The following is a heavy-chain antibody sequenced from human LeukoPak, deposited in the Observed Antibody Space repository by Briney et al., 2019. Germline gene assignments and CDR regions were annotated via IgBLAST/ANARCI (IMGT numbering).Heavy chain of an antibody. D-gene: IGHD6-13*01. Sequence: GGSLRLSCAASGFTFSSYWMSWVRQAPGKGLEWVANIKQDGSEKYYVDSVKGRFTISRDNAKNSLYLQMNSLRAEDTALYYCARDLSVAAAAGTFLLDYWGQGTLVTVSS. V-gene: IGHV3-7*03. J-gene: IGHJ4*02. CDR3: ARDLSVAAAAGTFLLDY. CDR1: GFTFSSYW. CDR2: IKQDGSEK.